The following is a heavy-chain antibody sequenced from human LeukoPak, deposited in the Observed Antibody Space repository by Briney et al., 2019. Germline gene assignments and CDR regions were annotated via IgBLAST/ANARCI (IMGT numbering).Heavy chain of an antibody. Sequence: GEPLKISCKGSGYRFTDYWIGWGRQMPGKGLEWMGIIYPGDSDTRYSPSFQGQVTISADKSINTAHLQWSSLKASDTAMYHCARGAAGTTPDYYYFGLDVWGQGTTVRVSS. CDR3: ARGAAGTTPDYYYFGLDV. J-gene: IGHJ6*02. V-gene: IGHV5-51*01. CDR1: GYRFTDYW. D-gene: IGHD1-7*01. CDR2: IYPGDSDT.